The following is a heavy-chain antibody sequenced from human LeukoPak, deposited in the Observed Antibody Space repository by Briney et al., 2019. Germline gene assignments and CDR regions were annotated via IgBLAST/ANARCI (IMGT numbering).Heavy chain of an antibody. CDR1: GSTFTNYG. V-gene: IGHV1-18*01. Sequence: ASVNVSCKSSGSTFTNYGISWVRQAPGQGLEWMGWISTYNGYTNYAQKFQGRATMTTNTSTSTAYMELRSLRSDDTAVYYCARADNNSWLDWFDPWGQGALVTVSS. CDR3: ARADNNSWLDWFDP. J-gene: IGHJ5*02. D-gene: IGHD2/OR15-2a*01. CDR2: ISTYNGYT.